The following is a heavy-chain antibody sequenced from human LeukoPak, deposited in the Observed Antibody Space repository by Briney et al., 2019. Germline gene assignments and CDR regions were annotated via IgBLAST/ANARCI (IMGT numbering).Heavy chain of an antibody. CDR1: GYTFTSYY. CDR3: AIYSSGYYFSFDY. D-gene: IGHD3-22*01. Sequence: LGASVKVSCKASGYTFTSYYMHWVRQAPGQGLEWMGIINPCGGSTSYAQKFQGRVTMTRDMSTSTVYMELSSLRSEDTAVYYCAIYSSGYYFSFDYWGQGTLVTVSS. V-gene: IGHV1-46*01. J-gene: IGHJ4*02. CDR2: INPCGGST.